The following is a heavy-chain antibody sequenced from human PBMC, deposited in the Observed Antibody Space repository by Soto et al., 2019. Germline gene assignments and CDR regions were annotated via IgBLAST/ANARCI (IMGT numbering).Heavy chain of an antibody. Sequence: RRLSFAASGFTFISYGMHWVRQAPGKGLEWVAVIWYDGSNKYYADSVKGRFTISRDNSKNTLYLQMNSLRAEDTAVYYCARDATYYDFWSGYTLDYGMDVWGQGTTVTVSS. CDR2: IWYDGSNK. CDR1: GFTFISYG. CDR3: ARDATYYDFWSGYTLDYGMDV. J-gene: IGHJ6*02. V-gene: IGHV3-33*01. D-gene: IGHD3-3*01.